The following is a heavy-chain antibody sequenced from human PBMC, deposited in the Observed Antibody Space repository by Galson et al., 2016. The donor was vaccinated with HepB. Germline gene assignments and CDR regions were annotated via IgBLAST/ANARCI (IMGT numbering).Heavy chain of an antibody. J-gene: IGHJ4*02. Sequence: SETLSLTCTVSGASISNNNNYWGWVRQPSGKGLEWIGIIYHSGDTYYSPSLKSRVTLSVDTSANRFSLRVKSVTAADTAVYYCTRHRRGQQDHWGQGTLVTVSP. CDR3: TRHRRGQQDH. CDR1: GASISNNNNY. D-gene: IGHD2-2*01. CDR2: IYHSGDT. V-gene: IGHV4-39*01.